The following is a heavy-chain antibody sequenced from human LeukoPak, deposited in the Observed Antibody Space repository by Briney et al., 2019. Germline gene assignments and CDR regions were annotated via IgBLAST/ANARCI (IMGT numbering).Heavy chain of an antibody. Sequence: GGSLRLSCAVSGFTFINYAMSWVRQAPGKGLEWVSSIGGSGDITYYADSVKGRFTISRDISKNTLYLQMNSLRAEDTAVYYCARTGIAADDASDIWGQGTMVTVSS. J-gene: IGHJ3*02. CDR3: ARTGIAADDASDI. D-gene: IGHD6-13*01. CDR2: IGGSGDIT. CDR1: GFTFINYA. V-gene: IGHV3-23*01.